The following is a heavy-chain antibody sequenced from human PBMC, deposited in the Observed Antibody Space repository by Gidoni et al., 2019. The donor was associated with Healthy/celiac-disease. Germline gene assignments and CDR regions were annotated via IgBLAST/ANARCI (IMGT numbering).Heavy chain of an antibody. CDR3: ARSLSRITMVQGVITRDYYYGMDV. Sequence: QVQLVESGGGVVQPGRSLRLSCAASGFTFSRYGMPWVRQAPGKGLEWVAVIWYDGSNKYYADSVKGRFTISRDNSKNTLYLQMNSLRAEDTAVYYCARSLSRITMVQGVITRDYYYGMDVWGQGTTVTVSS. D-gene: IGHD3-10*01. V-gene: IGHV3-33*01. CDR1: GFTFSRYG. J-gene: IGHJ6*02. CDR2: IWYDGSNK.